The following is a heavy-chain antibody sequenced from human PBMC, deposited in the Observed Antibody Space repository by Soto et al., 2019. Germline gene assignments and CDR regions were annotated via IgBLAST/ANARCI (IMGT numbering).Heavy chain of an antibody. CDR1: GGTLSNYI. CDR2: IIPMFGTA. Sequence: QVLLVQPGAEVRKPGSSVQVSCKASGGTLSNYIFTWVRQAPGEGLEWMGRIIPMFGTADYAQKFQGRVTITADDSTNTVNMELSSPRFDDTAMYYCATERQSHCSSGVCYWFDPWGQGTLVTVSS. V-gene: IGHV1-69*18. CDR3: ATERQSHCSSGVCYWFDP. D-gene: IGHD2-8*01. J-gene: IGHJ5*02.